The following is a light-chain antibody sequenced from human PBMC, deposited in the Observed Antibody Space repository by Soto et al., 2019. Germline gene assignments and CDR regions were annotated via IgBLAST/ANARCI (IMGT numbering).Light chain of an antibody. CDR2: DAS. CDR3: QQRSNWPPIT. V-gene: IGKV3-11*01. CDR1: QSVSSY. Sequence: SPATLSLSPGERATLSCRASQSVSSYLAWYQQKPGQAPRLLIYDASNRATGIPARFSGSGSGTDFTLTISSLEPEDFAVYYCQQRSNWPPITFGQGTRLETK. J-gene: IGKJ5*01.